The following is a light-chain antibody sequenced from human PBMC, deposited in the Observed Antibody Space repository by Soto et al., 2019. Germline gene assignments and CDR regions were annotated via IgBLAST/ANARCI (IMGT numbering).Light chain of an antibody. CDR2: DVS. CDR3: SSYTSSSTLEVV. V-gene: IGLV2-14*01. Sequence: QSALTQPASVSGSPRQSITISCTGTSSDVGGYNYVSWYQQHPGKAPKLMIYDVSNRSSGVSNRFSGSKSGNTASLTISGLQAEDEADYYSSSYTSSSTLEVVFGGGTKVTVL. CDR1: SSDVGGYNY. J-gene: IGLJ2*01.